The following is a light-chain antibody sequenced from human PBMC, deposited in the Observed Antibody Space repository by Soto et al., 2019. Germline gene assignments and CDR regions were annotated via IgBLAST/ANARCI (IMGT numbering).Light chain of an antibody. CDR3: QQYGSSPLT. Sequence: ELVLTQSPGTLSLSPGERATLSCRASQTVNNNYLAWYQHIPGQAPRLLISGASGRATGTPDRFSVSASGTDFTLTISRLEPEDFAVYYCQQYGSSPLTFGGGTKVEIK. CDR2: GAS. CDR1: QTVNNNY. V-gene: IGKV3-20*01. J-gene: IGKJ4*01.